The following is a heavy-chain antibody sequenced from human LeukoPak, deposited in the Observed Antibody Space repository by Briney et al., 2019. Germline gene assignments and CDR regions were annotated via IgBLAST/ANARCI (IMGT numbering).Heavy chain of an antibody. Sequence: EASVKVSCKASGYTFTSYDINWVRQATGQGLEWMGWINPHSGGTNYAQKFQGRVTMTRDTSISTAYMDLSRLRSDDTAVYYCARTGRGYTYGYFDYWGQGALVTVSS. CDR2: INPHSGGT. CDR3: ARTGRGYTYGYFDY. D-gene: IGHD5-18*01. V-gene: IGHV1-2*02. CDR1: GYTFTSYD. J-gene: IGHJ4*02.